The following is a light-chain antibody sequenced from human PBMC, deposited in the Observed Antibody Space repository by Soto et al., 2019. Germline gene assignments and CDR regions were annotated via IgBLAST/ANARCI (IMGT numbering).Light chain of an antibody. J-gene: IGKJ1*01. CDR2: WAS. V-gene: IGKV4-1*01. CDR3: QQYYSRPPT. CDR1: QNILYNSYNKNY. Sequence: DIRMTQSPASLAVSLGERATINCKSSQNILYNSYNKNYLAWYQQRPGQPPKLLISWASTRESGVPDRCSGSGSGKDFTLTISSLHAEYVAFYYCQQYYSRPPTFGQGTKVDIK.